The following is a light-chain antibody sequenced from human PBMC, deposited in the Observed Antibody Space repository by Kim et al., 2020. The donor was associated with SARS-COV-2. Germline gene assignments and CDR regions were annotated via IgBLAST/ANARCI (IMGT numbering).Light chain of an antibody. J-gene: IGLJ2*01. Sequence: PGGTVTCTCGSSAGAVTSGHFPYGFQQKPGQAPRTVIYNTNSKHSGTPARFSGALLGDKAALTLSGAQPEDEAEYYCLLAYSSVRIFGGGTQLTVL. CDR3: LLAYSSVRI. CDR2: NTN. V-gene: IGLV7-46*01. CDR1: AGAVTSGHF.